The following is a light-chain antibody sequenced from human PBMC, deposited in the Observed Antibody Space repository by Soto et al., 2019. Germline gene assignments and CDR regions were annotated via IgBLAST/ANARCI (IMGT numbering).Light chain of an antibody. CDR3: QQYGTSPRT. Sequence: IVLTQSPGTLSLKTGERATLSSRASQSVPSKYLAWYQQNPGQAPRLLIYGASNRATGIPDKFSGSGSGTDFTLTISRLEPEDFAVYYCQQYGTSPRTFGHGTKADI. V-gene: IGKV3-20*01. CDR2: GAS. CDR1: QSVPSKY. J-gene: IGKJ1*01.